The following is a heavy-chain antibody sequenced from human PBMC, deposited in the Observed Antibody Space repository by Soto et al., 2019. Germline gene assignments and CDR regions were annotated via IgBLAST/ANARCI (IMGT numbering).Heavy chain of an antibody. CDR3: ARGPTDSAYWLDY. CDR1: GYIFSNYD. Sequence: GASVKVSCKTSGYIFSNYDINWVRQAPGQGLEWMGWMNPPSDNTGCAEKFQGRVSMTRDTSINTAYMELSSLTSEDTAVYFCARGPTDSAYWLDYWGQGTLVTVSS. J-gene: IGHJ4*02. CDR2: MNPPSDNT. D-gene: IGHD2-8*02. V-gene: IGHV1-8*01.